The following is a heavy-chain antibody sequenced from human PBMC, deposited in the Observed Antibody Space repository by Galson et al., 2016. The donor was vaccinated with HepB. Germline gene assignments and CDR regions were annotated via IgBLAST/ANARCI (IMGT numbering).Heavy chain of an antibody. CDR2: IWYDGSNK. CDR1: GFTFSSYG. J-gene: IGHJ4*02. V-gene: IGHV3-33*01. D-gene: IGHD3-16*01. Sequence: SLRLSCAASGFTFSSYGMHWVRQAPGKGLEWVAVIWYDGSNKYYADSVKGRFTISRDNSKNTLYLQMNSLRAEDTAVYYCARVVAGGGNPPFAFDYWGQGTLVTASS. CDR3: ARVVAGGGNPPFAFDY.